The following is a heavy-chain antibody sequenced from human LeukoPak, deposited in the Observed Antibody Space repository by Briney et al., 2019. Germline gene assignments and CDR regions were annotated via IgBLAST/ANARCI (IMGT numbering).Heavy chain of an antibody. J-gene: IGHJ4*02. CDR1: GFTFSSYA. V-gene: IGHV3-30-3*01. D-gene: IGHD1-26*01. Sequence: GGSLRLSCAASGFTFSSYAMHWVRQAPGKGLEWVAVISYDGSNKYYADSVKGRFTISRDNSKNTLYLQMNSLRAEDTAVYYCARRLVGATSSHIDYWGQGTLVTVSS. CDR3: ARRLVGATSSHIDY. CDR2: ISYDGSNK.